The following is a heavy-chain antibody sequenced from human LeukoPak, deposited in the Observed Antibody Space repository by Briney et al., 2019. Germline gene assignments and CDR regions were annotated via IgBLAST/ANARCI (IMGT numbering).Heavy chain of an antibody. J-gene: IGHJ4*02. CDR1: GGSISSYY. Sequence: SETLSLTCTVSGGSISSYYWSWIRQPPGKGLEWIGYIYYSGSTNYNPSLKSRVTISVDTSKNQFSLKLSSVTAADTAVYYCARGGRTIFGVVHLDYWGRGTLVTVSS. V-gene: IGHV4-59*01. CDR2: IYYSGST. D-gene: IGHD3-3*01. CDR3: ARGGRTIFGVVHLDY.